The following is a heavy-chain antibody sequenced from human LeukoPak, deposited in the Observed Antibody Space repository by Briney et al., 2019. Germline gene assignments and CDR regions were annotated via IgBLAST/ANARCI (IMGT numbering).Heavy chain of an antibody. Sequence: PGGSLRLSCAASGFTFNIYAMNWLRQAPGKGLEWLSVISDTGGDTYYSDSVKGRFTISRDNSKNTLYLQMNRLRAEDTAVYYCAKIDSSGWYSFDYWGQGTLVTVSS. CDR2: ISDTGGDT. V-gene: IGHV3-23*01. D-gene: IGHD6-19*01. CDR3: AKIDSSGWYSFDY. J-gene: IGHJ4*02. CDR1: GFTFNIYA.